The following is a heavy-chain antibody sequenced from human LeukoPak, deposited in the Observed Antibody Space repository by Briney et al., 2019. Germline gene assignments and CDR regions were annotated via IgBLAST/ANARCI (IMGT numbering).Heavy chain of an antibody. V-gene: IGHV3-7*01. CDR2: IKQDGSEK. Sequence: GGSLRLSCAASGFTFSSYWMSWVRQAPGKGLEWVANIKQDGSEKYYVDSVKGRFTISRDNAKNSLYLQMNSLRAEDTAVYYCARVRFRGQLPVDYWGQGTLVTVSS. D-gene: IGHD2-2*01. J-gene: IGHJ4*02. CDR1: GFTFSSYW. CDR3: ARVRFRGQLPVDY.